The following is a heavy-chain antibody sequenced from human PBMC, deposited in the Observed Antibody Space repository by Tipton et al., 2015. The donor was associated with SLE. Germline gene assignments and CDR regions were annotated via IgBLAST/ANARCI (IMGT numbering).Heavy chain of an antibody. V-gene: IGHV4-59*12. D-gene: IGHD2-2*01. Sequence: TLSLTCTVSGGSIGPYYWHWIRQSPGKALEWIGYIYFDGNSNGRGNYNPSLESRVTLSADASKAQFSLKLTSVTAADTAVYYCVVCSPSSCAYFDYWGQGRLVTVSS. J-gene: IGHJ4*02. CDR1: GGSIGPYY. CDR3: VVCSPSSCAYFDY. CDR2: IYFDGNS.